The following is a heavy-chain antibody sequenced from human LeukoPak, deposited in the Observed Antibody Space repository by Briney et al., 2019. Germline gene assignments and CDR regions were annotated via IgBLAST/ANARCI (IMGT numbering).Heavy chain of an antibody. Sequence: GGSLRLSCAASGFTFSSYAMSWVRQAPGKGLEGVSSISGSGTKTDYADSVKGRFTISRDNSKNTVNVQMNSLRADDTAVYYCAKATSPVHSRNWFDSWGQGTLVTVSS. V-gene: IGHV3-23*01. CDR3: AKATSPVHSRNWFDS. J-gene: IGHJ5*01. D-gene: IGHD6-13*01. CDR2: ISGSGTKT. CDR1: GFTFSSYA.